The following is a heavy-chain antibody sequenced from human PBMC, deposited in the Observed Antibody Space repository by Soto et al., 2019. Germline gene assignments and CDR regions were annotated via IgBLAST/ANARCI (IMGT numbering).Heavy chain of an antibody. V-gene: IGHV2-5*02. D-gene: IGHD4-17*01. J-gene: IGHJ4*02. CDR1: GFSLSTNGVG. CDR2: IYWDDDK. CDR3: AHKNYGDYPTDY. Sequence: QITLKESGPTLVKPTQTLTLTCTFSGFSLSTNGVGVGWIRQPPGKALEWLAVIYWDDDKRYSPSLKSRLTLTKDTSKNQVVLTMTNMDPVDTATYYCAHKNYGDYPTDYWGQGTLVTVSS.